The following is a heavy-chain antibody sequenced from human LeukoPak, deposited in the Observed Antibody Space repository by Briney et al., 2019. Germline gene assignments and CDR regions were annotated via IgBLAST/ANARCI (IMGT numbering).Heavy chain of an antibody. Sequence: ASVKVSCKASGYTFIGYYMHWVRQAPGQGLEWMGIINPSGGSASYAQKFQGRVTMTRDTSTSTDYMELSSLRSEDTAVYYCARDLRYFDWLRYYGMDVWGQGTTVTVSS. CDR2: INPSGGSA. J-gene: IGHJ6*02. CDR3: ARDLRYFDWLRYYGMDV. D-gene: IGHD3-9*01. V-gene: IGHV1-46*01. CDR1: GYTFIGYY.